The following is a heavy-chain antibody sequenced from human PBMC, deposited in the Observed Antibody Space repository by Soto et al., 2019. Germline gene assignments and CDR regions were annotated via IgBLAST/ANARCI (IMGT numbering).Heavy chain of an antibody. CDR2: IDPSDSYT. D-gene: IGHD2-2*01. CDR3: ARVVTYCSSTSCPIGGYYYYGMDV. V-gene: IGHV5-10-1*01. J-gene: IGHJ6*02. Sequence: GASVKISGKGSGGRVTSYWISWERQMHGKGLEWMGRIDPSDSYTNYSPSFQGHVTISADKSISTAYLQWSSLKASDTAMYYCARVVTYCSSTSCPIGGYYYYGMDVWGQGTTVTVSS. CDR1: GGRVTSYW.